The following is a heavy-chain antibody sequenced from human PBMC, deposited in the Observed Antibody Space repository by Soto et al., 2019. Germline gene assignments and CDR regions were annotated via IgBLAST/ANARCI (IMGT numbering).Heavy chain of an antibody. D-gene: IGHD2-2*01. CDR3: ARAARYCSSTSCLNYYYGMDV. CDR1: GGTFSSYA. J-gene: IGHJ6*02. CDR2: IIPIFGTA. V-gene: IGHV1-69*01. Sequence: QVQLVQSGAEVKKPGSSVKVSCKASGGTFSSYAISWVRQAPGQGLEWMGGIIPIFGTANYAQKFQGRVTITADESTSTDYLELSSLRSEDTAVYYCARAARYCSSTSCLNYYYGMDVWGQGTTVTVSS.